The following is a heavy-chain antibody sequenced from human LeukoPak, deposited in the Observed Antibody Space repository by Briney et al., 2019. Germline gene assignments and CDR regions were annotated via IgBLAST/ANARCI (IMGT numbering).Heavy chain of an antibody. D-gene: IGHD6-19*01. CDR1: GYTFTSYY. CDR3: AKVASADAQARLNY. J-gene: IGHJ4*02. Sequence: ASVKVSCKASGYTFTSYYMHWVRQAPGQGLEWMGIINPSGGSTSYAQKFQGRVTMTRDTSTSTVYMELSSLRADDTAVYYCAKVASADAQARLNYWGQGTLVTVSS. CDR2: INPSGGST. V-gene: IGHV1-46*01.